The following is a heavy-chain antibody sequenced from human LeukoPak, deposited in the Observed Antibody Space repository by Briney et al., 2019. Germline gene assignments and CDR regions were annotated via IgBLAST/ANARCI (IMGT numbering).Heavy chain of an antibody. CDR1: GGSISSSSYY. J-gene: IGHJ6*03. CDR2: IYYSGST. D-gene: IGHD4-17*01. CDR3: AREDYGDFLYYYMDV. Sequence: SETLSLTCTVSGGSISSSSYYWGWIRQPPGKGLEWIGSIYYSGSTYYNPSLKSRVTISVDTSKNQFSLKLSSVTAADTAVYYCAREDYGDFLYYYMDVWGKGTTVTVSS. V-gene: IGHV4-39*07.